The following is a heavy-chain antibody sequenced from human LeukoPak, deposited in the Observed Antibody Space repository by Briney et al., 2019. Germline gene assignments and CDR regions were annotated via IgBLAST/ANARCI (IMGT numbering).Heavy chain of an antibody. V-gene: IGHV3-23*01. Sequence: PGGSLRLSCAASGFTFSSYAMSWVRQAPGKGLEWVSAISGSGGSTYYADSVKGRFTISRDNAKNSLYLQMNSLRAEDTAVYYCARDGMGWENNQLLWFGELFRAGFDPWGQGTLVTVSS. CDR2: ISGSGGST. J-gene: IGHJ5*02. CDR1: GFTFSSYA. CDR3: ARDGMGWENNQLLWFGELFRAGFDP. D-gene: IGHD3-10*01.